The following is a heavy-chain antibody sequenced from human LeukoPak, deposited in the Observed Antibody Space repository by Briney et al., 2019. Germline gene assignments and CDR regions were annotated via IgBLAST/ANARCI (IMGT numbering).Heavy chain of an antibody. CDR3: ARSLGETTFDW. J-gene: IGHJ4*02. Sequence: GGSLRLSCVASGFTFRNYGMHWIREAPGKGLEGVSVIFYDGSNKYYADFVKGRFTISRDNSKNVVYLQMDSLRAEDTAFYYCARSLGETTFDWWGQGTLVTVPS. CDR1: GFTFRNYG. D-gene: IGHD3-16*01. V-gene: IGHV3-33*01. CDR2: IFYDGSNK.